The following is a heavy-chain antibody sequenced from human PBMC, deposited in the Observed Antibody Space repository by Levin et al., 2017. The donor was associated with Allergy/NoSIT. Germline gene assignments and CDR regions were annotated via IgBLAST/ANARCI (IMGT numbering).Heavy chain of an antibody. CDR2: INHSGST. J-gene: IGHJ4*02. Sequence: PSETLSLTCAVYGGSFSGYYWSWIRQPPGKGLEWIGEINHSGSTNYNASLKSRITISVDTSKNQFSLKMGSVTAADTAVYYCARAPFSEGLLDYWGQGMRVIVSS. CDR1: GGSFSGYY. V-gene: IGHV4-34*01. CDR3: ARAPFSEGLLDY.